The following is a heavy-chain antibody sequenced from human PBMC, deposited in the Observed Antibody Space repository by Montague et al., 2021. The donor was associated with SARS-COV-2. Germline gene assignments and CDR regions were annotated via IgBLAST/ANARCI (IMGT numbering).Heavy chain of an antibody. V-gene: IGHV4-61*02. Sequence: TLSLTCTVSGGSISSGSYYWSWIRQPAGKGLEWIGRTSISGSXNYNPSLKSRVTISVDTSKNQFSLKLSSVTAADTAVYYCARDIAVAGLFDYWGQGTLVTVFS. CDR2: TSISGSX. CDR3: ARDIAVAGLFDY. CDR1: GGSISSGSYY. J-gene: IGHJ4*02. D-gene: IGHD6-19*01.